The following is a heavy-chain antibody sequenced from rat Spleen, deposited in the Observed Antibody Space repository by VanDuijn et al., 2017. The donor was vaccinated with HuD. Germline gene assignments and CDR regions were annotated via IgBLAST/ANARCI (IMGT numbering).Heavy chain of an antibody. CDR2: ISPSGGST. Sequence: EVQLVESGGGLVQPGRSLKLSCAASGFTFSNYDMAWVRQAPTKGLEWVASISPSGGSTYYRDSVKGRFTVSRDNAKSTLYLQMASLWSEDTANYYCARHGNNFGWFAYWGQGTLVTVSS. V-gene: IGHV5-25*01. J-gene: IGHJ3*01. D-gene: IGHD1-10*01. CDR3: ARHGNNFGWFAY. CDR1: GFTFSNYD.